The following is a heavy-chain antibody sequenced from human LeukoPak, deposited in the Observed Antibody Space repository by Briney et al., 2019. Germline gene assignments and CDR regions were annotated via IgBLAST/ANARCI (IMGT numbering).Heavy chain of an antibody. Sequence: SETLSLTCTVSGGSISSSYWSWIRQPPGKGLEWIGYIYYSGSTNYNPSLKSRVTISVDTSKNQFSLKLSSVTAADTAVYYCARAKAQYYDNSGYYYAFDYWGPGTLVTVSS. CDR1: GGSISSSY. CDR3: ARAKAQYYDNSGYYYAFDY. CDR2: IYYSGST. D-gene: IGHD3-22*01. V-gene: IGHV4-59*01. J-gene: IGHJ4*02.